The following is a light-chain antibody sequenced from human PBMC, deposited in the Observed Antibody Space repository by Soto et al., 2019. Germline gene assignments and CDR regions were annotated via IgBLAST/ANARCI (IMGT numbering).Light chain of an antibody. Sequence: QSALTQPASVSGSPGQSITISCTGTSSDVGGYNYVSWYQQHPGKAPKLMIYEVSNRPSGISNRFSGSKSGNTASLTISGLQDEDEADYYCSSYTNSNTLVFGGGTKVTVL. CDR3: SSYTNSNTLV. J-gene: IGLJ3*02. CDR1: SSDVGGYNY. V-gene: IGLV2-14*01. CDR2: EVS.